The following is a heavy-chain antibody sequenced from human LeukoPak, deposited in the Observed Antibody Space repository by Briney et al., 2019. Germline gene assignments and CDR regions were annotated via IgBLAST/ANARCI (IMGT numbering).Heavy chain of an antibody. Sequence: ASVKVSCKASGYTFTSYGISWVRQAPGQGLEWMGWISAYNGNTNYAQKLQGRVTMTTDTSTSTAYMELRSLRSDDTAVYYWAAYYYDSSGYYTGGFDYWGQGTLVTVSS. V-gene: IGHV1-18*01. CDR1: GYTFTSYG. CDR3: AAYYYDSSGYYTGGFDY. D-gene: IGHD3-22*01. CDR2: ISAYNGNT. J-gene: IGHJ4*02.